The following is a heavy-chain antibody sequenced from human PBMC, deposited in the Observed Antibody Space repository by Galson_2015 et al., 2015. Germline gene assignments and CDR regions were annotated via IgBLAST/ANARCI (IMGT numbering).Heavy chain of an antibody. CDR2: IWYDGSNE. Sequence: SLRLSCAASGFTFSSYGMHWVRQAPGKGLEWVAVIWYDGSNEYFADPVKGRFTISRDNSKNTLYLQMNSLRAEDTAVYYCARDEGVASYYGSGSYYNGLDLWGQGTLVTVSS. D-gene: IGHD3-10*01. CDR1: GFTFSSYG. V-gene: IGHV3-33*01. CDR3: ARDEGVASYYGSGSYYNGLDL. J-gene: IGHJ5*02.